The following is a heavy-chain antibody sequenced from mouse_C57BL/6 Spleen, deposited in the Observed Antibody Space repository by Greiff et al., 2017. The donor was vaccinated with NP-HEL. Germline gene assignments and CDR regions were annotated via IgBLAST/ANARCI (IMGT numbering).Heavy chain of an antibody. CDR2: ISSGGDYI. CDR1: GFTFSSYA. D-gene: IGHD2-3*01. Sequence: EVKLVESGEGLVKPGGSLKLSCAASGFTFSSYAMSWVRQTPEKRLEWVAYISSGGDYIYYADTVKGRFTISRDNARNTLYLQMSSLKSEDTAMDYCTREYYDGYQYYFDYWGQGTTLTVSS. CDR3: TREYYDGYQYYFDY. J-gene: IGHJ2*01. V-gene: IGHV5-9-1*02.